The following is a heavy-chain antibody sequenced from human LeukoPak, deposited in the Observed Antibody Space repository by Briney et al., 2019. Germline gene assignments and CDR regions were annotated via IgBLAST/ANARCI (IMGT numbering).Heavy chain of an antibody. J-gene: IGHJ5*02. V-gene: IGHV4-38-2*01. CDR3: ARSPWDSSGYPNWFDP. CDR2: IYHSGST. CDR1: GYSISSGYY. D-gene: IGHD3-22*01. Sequence: PSETLSLTCAVSGYSISSGYYWGWIRQPPGKGLEWIGSIYHSGSTYYNPSLKSRVTISVDTSKNQFSLKLSSVTAADTAVYYCARSPWDSSGYPNWFDPWGQGTLVTVSS.